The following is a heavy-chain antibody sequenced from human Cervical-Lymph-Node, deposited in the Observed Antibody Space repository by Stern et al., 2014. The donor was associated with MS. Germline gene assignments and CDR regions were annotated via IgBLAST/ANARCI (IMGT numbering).Heavy chain of an antibody. J-gene: IGHJ4*02. CDR1: GYTFSDYY. CDR3: ARRVAAAGTHYYGLFGH. D-gene: IGHD6-13*01. CDR2: FSPKSGGT. Sequence: QVPLVQSGAEVKEPGASVKVSCKASGYTFSDYYLHWVRQAPGHGLEWLGWFSPKSGGTNFAQKFQGRVTMTSDTSIATAYMELTRLRSDDTAVYYCARRVAAAGTHYYGLFGHWGQGTLVTVSS. V-gene: IGHV1-2*02.